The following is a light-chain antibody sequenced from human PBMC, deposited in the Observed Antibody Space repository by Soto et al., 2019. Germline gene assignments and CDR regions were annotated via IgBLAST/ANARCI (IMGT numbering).Light chain of an antibody. CDR3: AAWDDSLNGYV. J-gene: IGLJ1*01. V-gene: IGLV1-36*01. CDR1: SSNIGNNV. CDR2: YDD. Sequence: QSVLTQPPSVSEAPRQRVTISCSGSSSNIGNNVVNWYQQFPGKAPKLLVYYDDLLPSGVSARFSGSKSGTSAFLAISGLQSEDEAEYYCAAWDDSLNGYVFGTGTKVTVL.